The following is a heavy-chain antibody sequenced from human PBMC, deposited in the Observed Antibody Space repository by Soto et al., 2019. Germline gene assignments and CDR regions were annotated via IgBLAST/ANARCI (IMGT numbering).Heavy chain of an antibody. V-gene: IGHV3-23*01. CDR2: LSGSGPTS. D-gene: IGHD2-2*01. Sequence: GGSLRLSCVASGFTFSDYAMSWVRQAPGKGLEWVSGLSGSGPTSFYADSVQGRFTISRDNSKNSLSLQMNSLRAEDTAVYYCARDRSAASADYWGQGTLVTVSS. J-gene: IGHJ4*02. CDR3: ARDRSAASADY. CDR1: GFTFSDYA.